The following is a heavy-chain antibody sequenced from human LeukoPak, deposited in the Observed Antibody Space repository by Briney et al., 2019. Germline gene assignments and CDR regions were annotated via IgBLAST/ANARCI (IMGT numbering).Heavy chain of an antibody. V-gene: IGHV4-34*01. Sequence: SETLSLTRAVYGGSFSGYYWSWIRQPPGKGLEWIGEINHSGSTNYNPSLKSRVTISVDTSKNQFSLKLSSVTAADTAVYYCARERATYYYDSSGYYPDYWGQGTLVTVSS. CDR1: GGSFSGYY. D-gene: IGHD3-22*01. J-gene: IGHJ4*02. CDR3: ARERATYYYDSSGYYPDY. CDR2: INHSGST.